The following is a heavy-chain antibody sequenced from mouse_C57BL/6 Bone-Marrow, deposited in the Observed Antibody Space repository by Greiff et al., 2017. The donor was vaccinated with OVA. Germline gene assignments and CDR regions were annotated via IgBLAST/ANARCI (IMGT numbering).Heavy chain of an antibody. J-gene: IGHJ1*03. D-gene: IGHD1-1*01. Sequence: DVHLVESGGDLVKPGGSLKLSCAASGFTFSSYGMSWVRQTPDKRLEWVATISSGGSYTYYPDSVKGRFTISRDNAKNTLYLQMSSLKSEDTAMYYCASYYYGSSLDWYFDVWGTGTTVTVSS. CDR2: ISSGGSYT. V-gene: IGHV5-6*01. CDR3: ASYYYGSSLDWYFDV. CDR1: GFTFSSYG.